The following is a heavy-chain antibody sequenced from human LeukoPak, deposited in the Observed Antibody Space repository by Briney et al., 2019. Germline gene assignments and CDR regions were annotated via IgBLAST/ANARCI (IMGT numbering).Heavy chain of an antibody. CDR2: IYPGASDI. Sequence: GESLKISCRDSGGYWIGWVRQMPGKGLEWMGIIYPGASDIRYSPSFQGQVTISADGSFSTAYLQWSSRKASDTAMYYCARCSTFARRSGYYDAFDIWGQGTMVTVSS. D-gene: IGHD3-22*01. J-gene: IGHJ3*02. CDR1: GGYW. V-gene: IGHV5-51*01. CDR3: ARCSTFARRSGYYDAFDI.